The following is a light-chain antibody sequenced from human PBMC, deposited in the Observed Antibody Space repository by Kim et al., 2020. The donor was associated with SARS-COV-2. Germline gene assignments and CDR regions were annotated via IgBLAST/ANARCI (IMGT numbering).Light chain of an antibody. J-gene: IGLJ1*01. Sequence: GQGVTISCSGSSSNIGSTYVYWYQQLPGTAPKLLIYRNNQRPSGVPDRFSGSKSGTSASLAISGLRSEDEADYYCAAWDDSLSGLVFGTGTKVTVL. CDR1: SSNIGSTY. V-gene: IGLV1-47*01. CDR3: AAWDDSLSGLV. CDR2: RNN.